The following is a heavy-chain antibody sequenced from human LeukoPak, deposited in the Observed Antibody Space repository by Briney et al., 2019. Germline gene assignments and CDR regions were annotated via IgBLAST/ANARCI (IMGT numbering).Heavy chain of an antibody. CDR2: ISWNSGSI. Sequence: GGSLRLSCAASGFTFDDYAMHRVRQAPGKGLEWVSGISWNSGSIGYADSVKGRFTISRDNAKNSLYLQMNSLRAEDTALYYCAKTGSSGWPGDFDYWGQGTLVTVSS. J-gene: IGHJ4*02. V-gene: IGHV3-9*01. CDR3: AKTGSSGWPGDFDY. D-gene: IGHD6-19*01. CDR1: GFTFDDYA.